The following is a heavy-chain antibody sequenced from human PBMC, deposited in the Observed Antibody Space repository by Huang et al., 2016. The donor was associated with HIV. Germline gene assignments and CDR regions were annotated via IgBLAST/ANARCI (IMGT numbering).Heavy chain of an antibody. J-gene: IGHJ4*02. CDR3: ASGPVIVSISRFYFEQ. CDR2: MHDGGRT. CDR1: FASISGNSTY. V-gene: IGHV4-39*02. Sequence: LLLRESGSGLVKTSETMSLSCTVAFASISGNSTYWTWVRQSPGKGLEWIARMHDGGRTYYNPSLKSRVSMSVDTSHNQHFSLTLASVTAADTAVYFCASGPVIVSISRFYFEQWGPGILVTV. D-gene: IGHD3-22*01.